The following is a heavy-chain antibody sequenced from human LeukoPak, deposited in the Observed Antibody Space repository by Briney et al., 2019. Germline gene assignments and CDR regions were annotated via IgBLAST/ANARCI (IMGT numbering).Heavy chain of an antibody. CDR1: GYTFTGYY. CDR3: ARERDYDSSGLDY. D-gene: IGHD3-22*01. V-gene: IGHV1-2*04. J-gene: IGHJ4*02. Sequence: ASVKVSCKASGYTFTGYYMHWVRQAPGQGLEGMGWINPNSGGTNYAQKFQGWVTMTRDTSISTAYMELSRLRSDDTAVYYCARERDYDSSGLDYWGQGTLVTVSS. CDR2: INPNSGGT.